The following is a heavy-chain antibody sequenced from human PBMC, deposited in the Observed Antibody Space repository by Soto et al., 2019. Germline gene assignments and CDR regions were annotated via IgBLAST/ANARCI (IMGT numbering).Heavy chain of an antibody. J-gene: IGHJ4*02. CDR3: ARSGIAARPAVMDY. CDR2: IYYSGST. V-gene: IGHV4-59*01. Sequence: QVQLQESGPGLVKPSETLSLTCTVSGGSISSYYWSWIRQPPGKGLEWIGYIYYSGSTNYNPSLKSRVTISVDTSKNQFSLKLSSVTAADTAVYYCARSGIAARPAVMDYWGQGTLVTVSS. CDR1: GGSISSYY. D-gene: IGHD6-6*01.